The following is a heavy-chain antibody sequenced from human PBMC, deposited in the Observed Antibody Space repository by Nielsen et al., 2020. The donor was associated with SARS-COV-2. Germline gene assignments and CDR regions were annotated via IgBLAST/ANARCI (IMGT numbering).Heavy chain of an antibody. J-gene: IGHJ4*02. D-gene: IGHD2-15*01. CDR3: ARVGYCSGGSCPLDY. V-gene: IGHV3-30-3*01. CDR2: ISYDGSNK. CDR1: GFTFDDYA. Sequence: GESLKISCAASGFTFDDYAMHWVRQAPGKGLEWVAVISYDGSNKYYADSVKGRFTISRDNSKNTLYLQMNSLRAEDTAVYYCARVGYCSGGSCPLDYWGQGTLVTVSS.